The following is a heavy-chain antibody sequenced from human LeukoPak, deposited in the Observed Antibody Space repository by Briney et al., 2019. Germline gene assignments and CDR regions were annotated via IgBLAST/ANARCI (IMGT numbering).Heavy chain of an antibody. V-gene: IGHV3-53*01. CDR1: EFTVSRSY. D-gene: IGHD5-24*01. CDR3: AREGEKADGYNHGLDR. CDR2: LRSGGTI. Sequence: GGSLRLSCAATEFTVSRSYMTWVRQAPGKGLEWVSVLRSGGTIEYADTVKGRFTISRDISKNTVYLQMNNLRSEDTAVYFCAREGEKADGYNHGLDRWGQGTLVTASS. J-gene: IGHJ4*02.